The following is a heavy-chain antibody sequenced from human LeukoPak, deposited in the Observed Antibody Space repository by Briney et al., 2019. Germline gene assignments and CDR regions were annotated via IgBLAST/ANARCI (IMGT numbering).Heavy chain of an antibody. CDR2: IWYDGSNK. CDR1: GFTFSTYG. CDR3: ARDSAVGYSPPDFDY. D-gene: IGHD2-15*01. Sequence: GRSLRLSCAASGFTFSTYGMHWVRQAPGKGLEWVAVIWYDGSNKYYADSVKGRFTISRDNSKNTLYLQMNSLRAEDTAVYYCARDSAVGYSPPDFDYWGQGTLVTVSS. V-gene: IGHV3-33*01. J-gene: IGHJ4*02.